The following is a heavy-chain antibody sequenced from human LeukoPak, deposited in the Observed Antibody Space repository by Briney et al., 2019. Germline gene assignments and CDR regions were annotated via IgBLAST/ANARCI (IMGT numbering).Heavy chain of an antibody. CDR2: ISAYNGNT. Sequence: ASVKVSCKASGYTFTSYGISWVRQAPGQGLEWMGWISAYNGNTNYAQKFQGRVTMTRDTSTSTVYMELSSLRSEDTAVYYCARDGDYDILTGYYGSKATFDYWGQGTLVTVSS. D-gene: IGHD3-9*01. V-gene: IGHV1-18*01. CDR1: GYTFTSYG. J-gene: IGHJ4*02. CDR3: ARDGDYDILTGYYGSKATFDY.